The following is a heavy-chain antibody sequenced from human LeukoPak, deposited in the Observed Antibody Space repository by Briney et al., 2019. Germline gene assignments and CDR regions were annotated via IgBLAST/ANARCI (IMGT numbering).Heavy chain of an antibody. D-gene: IGHD1-26*01. V-gene: IGHV5-51*01. CDR1: GYSFNTYW. CDR3: ARDSGSGSYCFDY. Sequence: GESLKISCKGSGYSFNTYWIGWVRQMPGKGLEWMGIIYPGDSDTKYSPSFQGQVTISADKSISTAYLQWSSLRSEDTAVYYCARDSGSGSYCFDYWGQGTLVTVSS. CDR2: IYPGDSDT. J-gene: IGHJ4*02.